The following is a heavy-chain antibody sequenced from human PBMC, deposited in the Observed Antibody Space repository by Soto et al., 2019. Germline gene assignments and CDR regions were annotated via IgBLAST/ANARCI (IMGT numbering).Heavy chain of an antibody. J-gene: IGHJ4*02. V-gene: IGHV3-33*01. D-gene: IGHD1-1*01. CDR1: GFTFSSYG. CDR2: IWYDGSNK. Sequence: QVQLVESGGGVVQPGRSLRLSCAASGFTFSSYGMHWVRQAPGKGLEWVAVIWYDGSNKYYADSVKGRVTISRDNSKKTLYLQMNRLRAEDTAVYYCAREPPNESILWGFDYWGQGTLVTVSS. CDR3: AREPPNESILWGFDY.